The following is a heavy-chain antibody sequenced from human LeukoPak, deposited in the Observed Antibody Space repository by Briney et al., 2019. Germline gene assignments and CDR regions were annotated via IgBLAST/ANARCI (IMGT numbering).Heavy chain of an antibody. V-gene: IGHV1-69*05. Sequence: GASVKVSCKASGGTFSSYAISWVRQAPGQGPEWMGGIIPIFGTANYAQKLQGRVTMTTDTSTSTAYMELRSLRSDDTAVYYCARDTYDSSGYSFDYWGQGTLVTVSS. D-gene: IGHD3-22*01. CDR3: ARDTYDSSGYSFDY. CDR1: GGTFSSYA. CDR2: IIPIFGTA. J-gene: IGHJ4*02.